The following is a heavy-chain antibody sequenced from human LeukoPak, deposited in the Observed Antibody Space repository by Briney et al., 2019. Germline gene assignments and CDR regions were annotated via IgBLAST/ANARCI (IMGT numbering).Heavy chain of an antibody. CDR3: AKDRQRWLQGAFDI. CDR2: IYSGGST. J-gene: IGHJ3*02. D-gene: IGHD5-24*01. Sequence: PGGSLRLSCAASGFTVSSNYMSWVRQAPGKGLEWVSVIYSGGSTYYADSVKGRFTISRDNSKNTLYLQMNSLRAEDTAVYYCAKDRQRWLQGAFDIWGQGTMVTVSS. V-gene: IGHV3-53*01. CDR1: GFTVSSNY.